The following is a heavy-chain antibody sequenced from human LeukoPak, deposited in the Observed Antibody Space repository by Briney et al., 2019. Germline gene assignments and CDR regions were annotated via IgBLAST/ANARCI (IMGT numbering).Heavy chain of an antibody. V-gene: IGHV3-66*03. CDR1: GFTVSNNY. CDR2: IYSRGST. J-gene: IGHJ5*02. Sequence: GGSLRPSCAASGFTVSNNYMRWVRQAPGKGLEWVSSIYSRGSTSYVDSVKGRFTISRDNSKNTLFLQMNSLRVEDTAVYYCTRDYYGPWGQGTLVTVSS. D-gene: IGHD3-22*01. CDR3: TRDYYGP.